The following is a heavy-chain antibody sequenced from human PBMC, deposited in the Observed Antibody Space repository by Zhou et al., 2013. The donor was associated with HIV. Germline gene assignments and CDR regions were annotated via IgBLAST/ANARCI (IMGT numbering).Heavy chain of an antibody. CDR1: GGSISSYY. CDR2: IYTSGST. CDR3: ARSPSHKWVYYFDY. D-gene: IGHD2-8*01. Sequence: QVQLQESGPGLVKPSETLSLTCTVSGGSISSYYWSWIRQPAGKGLEWIGRIYTSGSTNYNPSLKSRVTMSVDTSKNQFSLKLSSVTAADTAVYYCARSPSHKWVYYFDYWGQGTLVTVSS. V-gene: IGHV4-4*07. J-gene: IGHJ4*02.